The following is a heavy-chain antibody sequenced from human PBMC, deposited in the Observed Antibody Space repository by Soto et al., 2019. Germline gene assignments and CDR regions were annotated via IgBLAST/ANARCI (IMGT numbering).Heavy chain of an antibody. J-gene: IGHJ2*01. CDR3: ARDPGL. CDR1: CCSISSGGYC. Sequence: QLQLQESGSGLVKPSQTLSLTCSVSCCSISSGGYCWSRIRQPPGKGLVWIGYIYHSGSTYYNPSLKSRVTISVDRAKNQFSLKLSSVTAADTAVYYCARDPGLWGRGTLVTVSA. V-gene: IGHV4-30-2*01. CDR2: IYHSGST.